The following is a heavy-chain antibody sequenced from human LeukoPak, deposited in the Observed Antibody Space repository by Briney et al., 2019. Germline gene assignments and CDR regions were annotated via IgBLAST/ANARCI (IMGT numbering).Heavy chain of an antibody. Sequence: SVKVSCKASGGTFISYAISWVRQAPGQGLEWMGGIIPIFGTANYAQKFQGRVTITTDESTSTAYMELSSLRSEDTAVYYCAREGNNWNYVGPSWFDHWGQGTLVTVSS. CDR1: GGTFISYA. D-gene: IGHD1-7*01. J-gene: IGHJ5*02. CDR3: AREGNNWNYVGPSWFDH. CDR2: IIPIFGTA. V-gene: IGHV1-69*05.